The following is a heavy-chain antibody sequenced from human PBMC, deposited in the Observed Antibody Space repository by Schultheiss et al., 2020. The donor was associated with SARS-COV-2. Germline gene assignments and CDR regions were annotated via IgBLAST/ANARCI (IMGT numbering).Heavy chain of an antibody. D-gene: IGHD6-13*01. CDR2: IKQDGSEK. CDR3: ARDLGSSWTYYFDY. V-gene: IGHV3-7*03. J-gene: IGHJ4*02. CDR1: GFTFSSYW. Sequence: GESLKISCAASGFTFSSYWMSWVRQAPGKGLEWVANIKQDGSEKYYVDSVKGRFTISRDNAKNSLYLQMNSLRAEDTAVYYCARDLGSSWTYYFDYWGQGTLVTVSS.